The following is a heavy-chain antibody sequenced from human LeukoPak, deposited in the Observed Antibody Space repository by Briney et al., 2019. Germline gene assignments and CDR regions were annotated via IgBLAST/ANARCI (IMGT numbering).Heavy chain of an antibody. CDR2: IYPDDSDT. Sequence: GESLEIFCEGTRYTFNTYWIAWVRQMPGKGLKGMRIIYPDDSDTRYSPSFQGQVTISADKSVSRAFLQWNSLKASDTAIYYCARPNITSYYDSRGYDGFDVWGQGTMVTVSS. J-gene: IGHJ3*01. CDR3: ARPNITSYYDSRGYDGFDV. CDR1: RYTFNTYW. V-gene: IGHV5-51*01. D-gene: IGHD3-22*01.